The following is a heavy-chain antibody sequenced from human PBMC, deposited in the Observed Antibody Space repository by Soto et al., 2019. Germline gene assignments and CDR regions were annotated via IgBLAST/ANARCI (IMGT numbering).Heavy chain of an antibody. CDR3: ARMIYNSGWYFDY. Sequence: SGPTLVNPTQTLTLTCAFSGFSLTTTGMCVSWIRQPPGKALEWPAVIDWADDKYYSTSLKTRLTVSKDTSNSQVVLTMTNMDPVDTATYYCARMIYNSGWYFDYWGPGTLVTVSS. V-gene: IGHV2-70*01. CDR2: IDWADDK. J-gene: IGHJ4*02. D-gene: IGHD6-19*01. CDR1: GFSLTTTGMC.